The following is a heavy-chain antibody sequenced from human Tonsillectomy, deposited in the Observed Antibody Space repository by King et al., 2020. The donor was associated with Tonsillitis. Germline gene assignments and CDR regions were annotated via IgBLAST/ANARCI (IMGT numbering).Heavy chain of an antibody. D-gene: IGHD3-22*01. Sequence: VQLVESGGDLVKPGGSLRLSCAASGFTFSTYSMNWVRQAPGKGLEWISSISSTSSYIYYAGSLKGRFTISRDNAKNSLFLQMNSLRAEDTAVYYCARYLSGDSSGYDAFDIWGQGTMVTVSS. CDR2: ISSTSSYI. CDR3: ARYLSGDSSGYDAFDI. J-gene: IGHJ3*02. CDR1: GFTFSTYS. V-gene: IGHV3-21*01.